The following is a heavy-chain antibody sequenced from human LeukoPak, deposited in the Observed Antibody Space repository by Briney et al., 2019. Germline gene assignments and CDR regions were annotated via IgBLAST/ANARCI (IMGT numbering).Heavy chain of an antibody. CDR3: ATERAHSGYDYYYYYGMDV. V-gene: IGHV1-24*01. CDR1: GYTLTELS. Sequence: VASVKVSCKVSGYTLTELSMHWVRQDPGKGLEWMGGFDPEDGETIYAQKFQGRVTMTEDTSTDTAYLELSSLRSEDTAVYYCATERAHSGYDYYYYYGMDVWGQGTTVTVSS. D-gene: IGHD5-12*01. J-gene: IGHJ6*02. CDR2: FDPEDGET.